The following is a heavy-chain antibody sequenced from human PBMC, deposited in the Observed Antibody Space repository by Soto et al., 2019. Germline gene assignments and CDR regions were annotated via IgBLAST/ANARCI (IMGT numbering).Heavy chain of an antibody. CDR3: TRVVLGRSGELDC. D-gene: IGHD3-10*01. J-gene: IGHJ4*02. Sequence: RGSLRLSCEASEFSLRNYWMHLVRHAPGKALEWVSRISHDGTTTNYADSVKGRFTISRENAKNTLYLQMHTLSAHDTAVYYCTRVVLGRSGELDCWGQGTLVTVSS. V-gene: IGHV3-74*01. CDR1: EFSLRNYW. CDR2: ISHDGTTT.